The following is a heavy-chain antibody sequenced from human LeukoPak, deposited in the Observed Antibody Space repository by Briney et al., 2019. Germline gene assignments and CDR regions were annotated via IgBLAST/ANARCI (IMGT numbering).Heavy chain of an antibody. Sequence: PGGSLRLSCAASGFTVSSNYMSWVRQAPGKGLEWVSVIYSGGSTYYADSVKGRFTISRDNSKNTLYLQMNSLRAEDTAVYYCANYDNVWGSSHWGQGTLVTVSS. J-gene: IGHJ4*02. CDR1: GFTVSSNY. V-gene: IGHV3-53*01. D-gene: IGHD3-16*01. CDR3: ANYDNVWGSSH. CDR2: IYSGGST.